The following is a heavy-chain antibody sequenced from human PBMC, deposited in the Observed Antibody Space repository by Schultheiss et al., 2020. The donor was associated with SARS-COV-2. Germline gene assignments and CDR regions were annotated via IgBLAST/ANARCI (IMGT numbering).Heavy chain of an antibody. CDR1: GGSISSSSYY. CDR2: IYYSGST. D-gene: IGHD4-11*01. Sequence: SETLSLTCTVSGGSISSSSYYWGWIRQHPGKGLEWIGSIYYSGSTYYNPSLKSRVTMSVDTSKNQFSLKLSSVTAADTAVYYCAREDYSNSYWGQGTLVTVSS. V-gene: IGHV4-39*07. J-gene: IGHJ4*02. CDR3: AREDYSNSY.